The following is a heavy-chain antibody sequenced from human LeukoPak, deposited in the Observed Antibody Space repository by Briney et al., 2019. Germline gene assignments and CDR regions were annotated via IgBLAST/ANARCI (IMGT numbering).Heavy chain of an antibody. J-gene: IGHJ4*02. CDR3: ARGSDSSDRAFDY. CDR1: GGSISGSSYY. D-gene: IGHD3-22*01. V-gene: IGHV4-39*07. Sequence: SGTLSLTCTVSGGSISGSSYYWGWIRQPPGKGLEWIGEIYHSGSTNYNPSLKSRVTISVDKSKNQFSLKLSSVTAADTAVYYCARGSDSSDRAFDYWGQGTLVTVSS. CDR2: IYHSGST.